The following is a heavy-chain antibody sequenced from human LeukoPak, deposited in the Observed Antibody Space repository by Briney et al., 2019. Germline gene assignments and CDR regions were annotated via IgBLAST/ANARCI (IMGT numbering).Heavy chain of an antibody. Sequence: PSETLSLTCTVSGGSIISNTYYWGWIRQPPGKGLEWIGSIYYSGSTYYNPSLKSRVTISVDTSKNQFSLKLSSVTAADTAVYYCARLFHRSGWPESQYYFDYWGQGTLVTVSS. CDR2: IYYSGST. CDR1: GGSIISNTYY. D-gene: IGHD6-19*01. J-gene: IGHJ4*02. CDR3: ARLFHRSGWPESQYYFDY. V-gene: IGHV4-39*01.